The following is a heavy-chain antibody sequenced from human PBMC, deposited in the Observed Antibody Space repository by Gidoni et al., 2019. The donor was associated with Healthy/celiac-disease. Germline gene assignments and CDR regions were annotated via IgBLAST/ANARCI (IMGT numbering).Heavy chain of an antibody. V-gene: IGHV4-39*01. CDR2: IYYSGST. CDR3: ARQSAAGTLGNPFDI. CDR1: GGSIRSSSYY. Sequence: QLQLQESGPGLGKPSETLPLHCTVSGGSIRSSSYYWGWIRQPPGKGLEWIGSIYYSGSTYYNPSLKSRVTISVDTCKNQFSLKRISVTAADTAVYYCARQSAAGTLGNPFDIWGQGTMVTVSS. D-gene: IGHD6-13*01. J-gene: IGHJ3*02.